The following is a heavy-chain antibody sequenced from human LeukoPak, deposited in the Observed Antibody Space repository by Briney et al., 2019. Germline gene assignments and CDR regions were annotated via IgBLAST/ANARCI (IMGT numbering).Heavy chain of an antibody. CDR2: INQSGST. Sequence: SETLSLTCAVYGGSFSGYYWSWIRQPPGKGLEWIGEINQSGSTNYNPSLKSRVSISIDTSKNQFSLKVSSMTAADTAVYYCASSRKYYDFRGAHWRNAFHIWGQGTMVTVSS. V-gene: IGHV4-34*01. J-gene: IGHJ3*02. CDR3: ASSRKYYDFRGAHWRNAFHI. CDR1: GGSFSGYY. D-gene: IGHD3-3*01.